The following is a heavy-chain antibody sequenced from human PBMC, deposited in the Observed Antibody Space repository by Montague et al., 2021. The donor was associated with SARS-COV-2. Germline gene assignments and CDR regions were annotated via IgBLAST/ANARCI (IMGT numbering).Heavy chain of an antibody. CDR3: ATRAQSRVWYERHGPFDY. CDR1: GFTFSSFA. Sequence: SLRLSCAASGFTFSSFAMIWVRQAPGKGLEWLSYISRSGSPDYADSVKGRFTVSRDNAKYSLYLQMDSLRDEDTAVYYCATRAQSRVWYERHGPFDYWGQGTLVTVSS. D-gene: IGHD6-13*01. CDR2: ISRSGSP. V-gene: IGHV3-48*03. J-gene: IGHJ4*01.